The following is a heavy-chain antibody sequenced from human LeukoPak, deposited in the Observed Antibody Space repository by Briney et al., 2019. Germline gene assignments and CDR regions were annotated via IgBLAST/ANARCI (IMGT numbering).Heavy chain of an antibody. D-gene: IGHD3-3*01. V-gene: IGHV4-34*01. CDR3: ARGSVRFVKNWIDP. CDR1: GGSFSGYY. J-gene: IGHJ5*02. Sequence: SETLSLTCAVYGGSFSGYYWSWIRQPPGKGLEWIGEINHSGSTNYNPSLKSRVTISVDTSKNQFSLKLSSVTAADTAVYYCARGSVRFVKNWIDPWGQGTLVTVSS. CDR2: INHSGST.